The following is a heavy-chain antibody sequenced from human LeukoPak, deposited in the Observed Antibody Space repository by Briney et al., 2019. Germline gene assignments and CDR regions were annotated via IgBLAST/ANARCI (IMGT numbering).Heavy chain of an antibody. Sequence: PGGSLRLSCAASGFTFSSYAMSWVRQAPGKGLEWVSAISGSGGSTYYADSVKGRFTISRDNTKNTLYLQMNSLRAEDTAVYYCTVRGDCGGDCYSVWGQGTLVTVSS. D-gene: IGHD2-21*02. V-gene: IGHV3-23*01. CDR2: ISGSGGST. CDR1: GFTFSSYA. J-gene: IGHJ4*02. CDR3: TVRGDCGGDCYSV.